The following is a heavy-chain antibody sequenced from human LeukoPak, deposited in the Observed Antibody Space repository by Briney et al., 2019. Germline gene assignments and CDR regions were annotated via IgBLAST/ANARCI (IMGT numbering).Heavy chain of an antibody. CDR3: AKGLDSLVVVTPPDY. J-gene: IGHJ4*02. CDR2: ISYDGSNK. Sequence: PGMSQRLSCAASGFTFSTYGMHWVRQAPGKGLECVAVISYDGSNKYYADSVKGRFTISRDNSKNTLYLQMNSLGPEDTAVYYCAKGLDSLVVVTPPDYWGQGTLVTVSS. V-gene: IGHV3-30*18. D-gene: IGHD2-21*02. CDR1: GFTFSTYG.